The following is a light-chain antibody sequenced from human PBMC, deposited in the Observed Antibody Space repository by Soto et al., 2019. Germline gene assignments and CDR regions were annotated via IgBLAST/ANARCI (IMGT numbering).Light chain of an antibody. Sequence: QSALTQPRSVSGSLGQSVTISCTGTSSDVGTYNYVSGYQQHPGKAPKVMIYDVSERPSGVPDRFSGSKSGNTASLTISGLQAEDEADYYCCSYAGSPRYVLGTGTKLTVL. CDR2: DVS. CDR3: CSYAGSPRYV. V-gene: IGLV2-11*01. CDR1: SSDVGTYNY. J-gene: IGLJ1*01.